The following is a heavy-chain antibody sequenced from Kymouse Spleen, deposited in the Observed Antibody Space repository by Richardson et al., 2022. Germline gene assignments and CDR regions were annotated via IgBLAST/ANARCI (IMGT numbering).Heavy chain of an antibody. J-gene: IGHJ4*02. CDR1: GYTFTSYY. CDR2: INPSGGST. CDR3: ARAGHYYGSGSYGDY. V-gene: IGHV1-46*03. Sequence: QVQLVQSGAEVKKPGASVKVSCKASGYTFTSYYMHWVRQAPGQGLEWMGIINPSGGSTSYAQKFQGRVTMTRDTSTSTVYMELSSLRSEDTAVYYCARAGHYYGSGSYGDYWGQGTLVTVSS. D-gene: IGHD3-10*01.